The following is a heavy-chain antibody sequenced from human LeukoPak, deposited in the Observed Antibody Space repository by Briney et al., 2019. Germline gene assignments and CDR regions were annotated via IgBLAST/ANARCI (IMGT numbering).Heavy chain of an antibody. D-gene: IGHD5-18*01. CDR1: GGPLSDYY. Sequence: PSETLSLTCAVYGGPLSDYYWSWIRQPPGKGLEWIGYIYYSGSTYYNPSLKSRATISVDTSKNQFSLKLSSVTAADTAVYYCARALEGRGYSYGLDYWGQGTLVTVPS. J-gene: IGHJ4*02. V-gene: IGHV4-30-4*08. CDR3: ARALEGRGYSYGLDY. CDR2: IYYSGST.